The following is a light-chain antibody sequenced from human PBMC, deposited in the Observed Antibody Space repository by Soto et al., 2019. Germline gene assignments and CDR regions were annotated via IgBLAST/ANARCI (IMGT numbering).Light chain of an antibody. CDR3: SSYTSSSARV. CDR2: DVS. V-gene: IGLV2-14*01. CDR1: SSDVGGYNY. Sequence: QSVLTQPASVSGSPGQSITISCTGTSSDVGGYNYVSWYQQHPGKAPKLMIYDVSNRPSGVSNRFSGSKSGNTASLTISGLQAEEEADYYCSSYTSSSARVFGTGTRSPS. J-gene: IGLJ1*01.